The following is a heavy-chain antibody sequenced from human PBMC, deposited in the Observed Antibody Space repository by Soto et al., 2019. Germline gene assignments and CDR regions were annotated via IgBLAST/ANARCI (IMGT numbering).Heavy chain of an antibody. D-gene: IGHD3-10*01. CDR1: GGSISSSSYY. CDR2: IYYSGST. CDR3: ARVIRITMGQYYFDY. Sequence: KSSETLSLTCTVSGGSISSSSYYWGWIRQPPGKGLEWIGSIYYSGSTYYNPSLKSRVTISVDTSKNQFSLKLSSVTAADTAVYYCARVIRITMGQYYFDYWGQGTLVTVSS. J-gene: IGHJ4*02. V-gene: IGHV4-39*01.